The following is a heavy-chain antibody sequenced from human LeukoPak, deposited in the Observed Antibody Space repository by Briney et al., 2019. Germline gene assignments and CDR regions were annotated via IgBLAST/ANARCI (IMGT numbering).Heavy chain of an antibody. J-gene: IGHJ4*02. Sequence: PRGSLRLSCAASGFTFSSYAMHWVRQAPGKGLEWVAVISYDGSNKYYADSVKGRFTISRDYSKNTLYLRMSSLRAEDTAVYYCAKTYSSGWWDLDFWGQGTLVSVSS. CDR3: AKTYSSGWWDLDF. D-gene: IGHD6-19*01. CDR1: GFTFSSYA. CDR2: ISYDGSNK. V-gene: IGHV3-30-3*02.